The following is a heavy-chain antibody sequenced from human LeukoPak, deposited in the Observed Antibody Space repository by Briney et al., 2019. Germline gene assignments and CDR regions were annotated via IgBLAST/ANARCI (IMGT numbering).Heavy chain of an antibody. CDR3: ARQGYDFWSGSSWFDP. Sequence: ASVKVSCKASGYSFVTSDINWVRQATGQGLEWMGWMNPNSGNTGYAQKFQGRVTITRNTSISTAYMELSSLRSEDTAVYYCARQGYDFWSGSSWFDPWGQGTLVTVSS. CDR1: GYSFVTSD. CDR2: MNPNSGNT. V-gene: IGHV1-8*01. J-gene: IGHJ5*02. D-gene: IGHD3-3*01.